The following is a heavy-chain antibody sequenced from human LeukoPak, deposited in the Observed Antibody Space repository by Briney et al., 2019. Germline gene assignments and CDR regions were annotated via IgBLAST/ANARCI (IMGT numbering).Heavy chain of an antibody. CDR1: GYSFTSYW. CDR2: IYPGDSDT. CDR3: VRRSTHDAFDF. J-gene: IGHJ3*01. V-gene: IGHV5-51*01. Sequence: PGESLKISCKGSGYSFTSYWIGWVRQMPGKGLEWMGIIYPGDSDTRYSPSFQGQVTISADKSISTAYLQWGSLRASDTAMYYCVRRSTHDAFDFWGQGTVVTVSS.